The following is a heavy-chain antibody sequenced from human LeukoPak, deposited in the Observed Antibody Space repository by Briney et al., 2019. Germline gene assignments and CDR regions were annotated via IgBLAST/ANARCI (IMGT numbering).Heavy chain of an antibody. CDR2: ISGSGGST. J-gene: IGHJ1*01. CDR3: AKDSREAVAGSAEYFQH. V-gene: IGHV3-23*01. Sequence: GGSLRLSCAASGFTFSSYAMSWVRQAPGKGLEWVSAISGSGGSTYYADSVKGRFTISRGNSKNTLYLQMNSLRAEDTAVYYCAKDSREAVAGSAEYFQHWGQGTLVTVSS. D-gene: IGHD6-19*01. CDR1: GFTFSSYA.